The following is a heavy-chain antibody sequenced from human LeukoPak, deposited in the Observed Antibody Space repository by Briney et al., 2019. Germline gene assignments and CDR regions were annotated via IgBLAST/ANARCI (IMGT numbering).Heavy chain of an antibody. CDR1: GGSISSYY. D-gene: IGHD4-23*01. CDR2: IYTSGST. CDR3: ARSPITVVTPGGAFDI. J-gene: IGHJ3*02. Sequence: PSETLSLTCTVSGGSISSYYWSWIRQPAGKGLEWIGRIYTSGSTNYNPSLKSRVTISVDTSKNQFSLKLSSVTAADTAVYYCARSPITVVTPGGAFDIWGQGTMVTVSS. V-gene: IGHV4-4*07.